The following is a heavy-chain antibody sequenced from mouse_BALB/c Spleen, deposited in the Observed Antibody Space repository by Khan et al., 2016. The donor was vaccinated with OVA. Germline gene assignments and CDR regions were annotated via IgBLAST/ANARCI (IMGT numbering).Heavy chain of an antibody. J-gene: IGHJ2*01. CDR3: ARIEEM. CDR2: IWARGST. V-gene: IGHV2-9*02. CDR1: GLSLTSSG. Sequence: QVQLKESGPGLVAPSQSLSITCTVSGLSLTSSGVHWVRQSPGKGLEWLGVIWARGSTNYNSALLPRQSISKENSKSQVFLKMSSLQTDDTAMYYCARIEEMWGQGTTLTVSS.